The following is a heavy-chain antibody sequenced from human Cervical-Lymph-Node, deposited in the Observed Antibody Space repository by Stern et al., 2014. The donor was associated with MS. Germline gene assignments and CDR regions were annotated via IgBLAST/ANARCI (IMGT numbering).Heavy chain of an antibody. CDR2: IYWDDDK. CDR1: GFSLSTSGVG. D-gene: IGHD2-2*02. J-gene: IGHJ5*02. Sequence: QITLKESGPTLVKPTQTLTLTCTFSGFSLSTSGVGVGWIRQPPGKALEWLALIYWDDDKRYRPSLKSRLTIPKDTSKNQVVLTMTNMDPVDTATYYCAHKQVVPAAILGDNWFDPWGQGTLVTVSS. V-gene: IGHV2-5*02. CDR3: AHKQVVPAAILGDNWFDP.